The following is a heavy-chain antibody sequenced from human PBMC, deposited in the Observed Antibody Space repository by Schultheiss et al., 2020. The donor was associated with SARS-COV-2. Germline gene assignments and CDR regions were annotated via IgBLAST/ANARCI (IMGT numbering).Heavy chain of an antibody. CDR3: ARGLSITMVRGVPPPPSYNWFDP. D-gene: IGHD3-10*01. CDR1: GGSFSGYY. CDR2: IYYSGST. Sequence: SETLSLTCAVYGGSFSGYYWSWIRQPAGKGLEWIGYIYYSGSTYYNPSLKSRVTISVDTSKNQFSLKLSSVTAADTAVYYCARGLSITMVRGVPPPPSYNWFDPWGQGTLVTVSS. J-gene: IGHJ5*02. V-gene: IGHV4-59*01.